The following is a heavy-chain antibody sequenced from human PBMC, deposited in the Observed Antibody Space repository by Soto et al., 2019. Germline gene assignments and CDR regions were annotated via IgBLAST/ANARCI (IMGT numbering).Heavy chain of an antibody. CDR2: IIPLFGTT. Sequence: QVQVVQSGGEVRRPGSSVKVSCKASGDTFKNCVIRWVRQAPGQGLEWMGGIIPLFGTTDFAQRFQGRLTITTDESTTTAYMELSRLRSEDTATYYCASELGFGKLSVVWGQGTTVIVSS. CDR3: ASELGFGKLSVV. D-gene: IGHD3-10*01. V-gene: IGHV1-69*01. CDR1: GDTFKNCV. J-gene: IGHJ6*02.